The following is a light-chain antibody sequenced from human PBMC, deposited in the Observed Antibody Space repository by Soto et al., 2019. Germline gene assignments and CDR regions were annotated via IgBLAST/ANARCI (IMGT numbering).Light chain of an antibody. Sequence: QSALTQPPSASGSPGQSVTISCTGTSSDVGGYNYVSWYQQHPGKAPKLMIYENKLRPSGGPGRFSGSTDGSSNSASLTISGLQAEDEADYYCQSFDADFVIFGGGTKLTVL. CDR2: ENK. J-gene: IGLJ2*01. CDR1: SSDVGGYNY. V-gene: IGLV2-8*01. CDR3: QSFDADFVI.